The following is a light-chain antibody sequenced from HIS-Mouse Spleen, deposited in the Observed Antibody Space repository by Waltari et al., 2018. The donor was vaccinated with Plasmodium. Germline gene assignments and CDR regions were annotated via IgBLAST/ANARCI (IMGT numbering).Light chain of an antibody. J-gene: IGKJ1*01. CDR3: QQSYSTWT. CDR1: QSISNY. CDR2: AAS. Sequence: DIQMTQSPSSLSASVGDRDTITCRASQSISNYLNWYQQKPGKAPKFLIYAASTLQSGVPSRFSGSGSGTDFTLTISSLQPEDFATYYCQQSYSTWTFGQGTKVEIK. V-gene: IGKV1-39*01.